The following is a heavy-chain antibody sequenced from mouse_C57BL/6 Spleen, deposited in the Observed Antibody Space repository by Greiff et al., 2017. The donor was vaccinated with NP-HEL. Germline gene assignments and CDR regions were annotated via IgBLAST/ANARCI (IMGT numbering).Heavy chain of an antibody. J-gene: IGHJ2*01. V-gene: IGHV5-6*02. Sequence: EVMLVESGGDLVKPGGSLKLSCAASGFTFSSYGMSWVRQTPDKRLEWVATISSGGSYTYYPDSVKGRFTISRDNAKNTLYLQMSSLKSEDTAMYYCARQRGLLRSPCDYWGQGTTLTVSS. D-gene: IGHD1-1*01. CDR3: ARQRGLLRSPCDY. CDR2: ISSGGSYT. CDR1: GFTFSSYG.